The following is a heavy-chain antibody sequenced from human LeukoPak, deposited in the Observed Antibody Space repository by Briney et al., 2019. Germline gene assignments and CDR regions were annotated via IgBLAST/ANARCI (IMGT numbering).Heavy chain of an antibody. D-gene: IGHD6-13*01. CDR1: GGSISSYY. CDR2: IYTRGTT. Sequence: SETLSLTCTVSGGSISSYYWSWIRQPAGKGLEWIGHIYTRGTTNYNPSLKSRVTMSVDTSKNQFSLRLSSVTAADTAVYYCARGRLPADGKYYFDYWGQGTLVTVSS. J-gene: IGHJ4*02. CDR3: ARGRLPADGKYYFDY. V-gene: IGHV4-4*07.